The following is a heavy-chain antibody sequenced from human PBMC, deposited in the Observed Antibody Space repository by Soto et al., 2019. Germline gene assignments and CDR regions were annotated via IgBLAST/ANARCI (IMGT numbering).Heavy chain of an antibody. Sequence: SVKVSCRASGGTFSSYASSWVRQAPGQGLEWMGGIIPIFGTANYAQKFQGRVTITADKSTSTAYMELSSLRSEDTAVYYCARSGSYSRDPDYWARGTLVPVSS. V-gene: IGHV1-69*06. CDR1: GGTFSSYA. D-gene: IGHD1-26*01. CDR3: ARSGSYSRDPDY. J-gene: IGHJ4*02. CDR2: IIPIFGTA.